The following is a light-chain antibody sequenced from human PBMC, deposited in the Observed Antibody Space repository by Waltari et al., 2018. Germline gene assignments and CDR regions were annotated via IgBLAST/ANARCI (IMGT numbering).Light chain of an antibody. CDR3: QQYDILPLT. V-gene: IGKV3-20*01. Sequence: IVLMQAPATLPLFPWGGATLSFRPGQTVRTTYLAWYQQKPGQAPTLVIHGASSRATGIPDRFSGSGSGTDFSLTISSLEPEDFAVYYCQQYDILPLTFGGGTKVEIK. J-gene: IGKJ4*01. CDR2: GAS. CDR1: QTVRTTY.